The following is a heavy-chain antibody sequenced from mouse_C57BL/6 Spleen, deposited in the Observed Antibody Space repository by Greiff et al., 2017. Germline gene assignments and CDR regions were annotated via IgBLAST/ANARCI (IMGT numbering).Heavy chain of an antibody. J-gene: IGHJ4*01. CDR3: ARGGTVVAKKAMDY. D-gene: IGHD1-1*01. CDR1: GYAFSSSW. Sequence: VQLVESGPELVKPGASVKISCKASGYAFSSSWMNWVKQRPGKGLEWIGRIYPGDGDTNYNGKFKGKATLTADKSSSTAYMQLSSLTSEDSAVYFCARGGTVVAKKAMDYWGQGTTVTVSS. CDR2: IYPGDGDT. V-gene: IGHV1-82*01.